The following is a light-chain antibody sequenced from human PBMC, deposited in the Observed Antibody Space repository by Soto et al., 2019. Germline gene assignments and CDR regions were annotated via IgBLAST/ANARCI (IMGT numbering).Light chain of an antibody. Sequence: EIVLTQSPGTLSLSPGERATLSCRASQSVSSTYLAWYRQKPGQAPILLMYAASSRANGIPDRCSGSASGKDFTPTSTKLEPEDSAVYYCQQYSSSPITFGQGTRLDIK. J-gene: IGKJ5*01. CDR2: AAS. CDR1: QSVSSTY. CDR3: QQYSSSPIT. V-gene: IGKV3-20*01.